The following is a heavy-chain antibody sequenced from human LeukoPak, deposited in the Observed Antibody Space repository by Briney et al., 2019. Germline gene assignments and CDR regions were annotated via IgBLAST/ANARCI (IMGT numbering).Heavy chain of an antibody. V-gene: IGHV5-51*01. CDR2: INPDDGDT. D-gene: IGHD2-21*01. CDR1: WYTVGTHW. J-gene: IGHJ6*03. Sequence: GEALKISCKASWYTVGTHWIGWVRQVPAKRRQWRGTINPDDGDTLYGPSFQGRVTISADKSITTAYLHWSRLEASDNDMYFCARHASEPYRQCDGDTCVMHYYYFYMDVWGAGTAVTVS. CDR3: ARHASEPYRQCDGDTCVMHYYYFYMDV.